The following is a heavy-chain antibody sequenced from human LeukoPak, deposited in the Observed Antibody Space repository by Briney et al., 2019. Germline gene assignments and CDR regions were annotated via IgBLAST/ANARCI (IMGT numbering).Heavy chain of an antibody. CDR3: AAPDSSGYYYLY. D-gene: IGHD3-22*01. CDR1: GFTFSDYY. V-gene: IGHV4-59*04. Sequence: LRLSCAASGFTFSDYYMSWLRQPPGKGLEWIGNLYYSGSTYYNPSLKSRVTISVDTSKNQFSLKLSSVTAADTAVYDCAAPDSSGYYYLYWGQGTLVTVSS. CDR2: LYYSGST. J-gene: IGHJ4*02.